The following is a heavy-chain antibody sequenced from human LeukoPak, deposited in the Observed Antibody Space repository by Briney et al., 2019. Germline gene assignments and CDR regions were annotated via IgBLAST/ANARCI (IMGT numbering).Heavy chain of an antibody. D-gene: IGHD3-10*01. Sequence: GGSLRLSCAASGFTFSSYEMNWVRQAPGKGLEWVSYISSSGSTIYYADSVKGRFTISRDNAKNSLYLQMNSLRAEDTAVYYCARETGYYGSGSYSKYYFDYWGQGTLVTVSS. CDR1: GFTFSSYE. CDR3: ARETGYYGSGSYSKYYFDY. J-gene: IGHJ4*02. V-gene: IGHV3-48*03. CDR2: ISSSGSTI.